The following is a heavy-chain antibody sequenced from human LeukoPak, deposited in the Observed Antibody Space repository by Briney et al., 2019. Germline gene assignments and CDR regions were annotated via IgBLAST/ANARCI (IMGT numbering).Heavy chain of an antibody. CDR1: GYTFTGYY. D-gene: IGHD2-2*01. Sequence: GASVKVSCKASGYTFTGYYMHWVRQAPGQGLEWMGWINPNSGGTNYAQKFQGRVTMTRDTSISTAYMELSRLRSDDTAVYYCARDLRGYCSSTSCSYSGFYYYYMDVWGKGTTVTISS. CDR2: INPNSGGT. J-gene: IGHJ6*03. V-gene: IGHV1-2*02. CDR3: ARDLRGYCSSTSCSYSGFYYYYMDV.